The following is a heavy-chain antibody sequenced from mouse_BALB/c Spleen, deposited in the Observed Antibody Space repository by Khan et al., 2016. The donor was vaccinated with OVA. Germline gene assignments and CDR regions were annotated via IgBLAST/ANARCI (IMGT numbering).Heavy chain of an antibody. CDR2: ISSGGNT. V-gene: IGHV5-6-5*01. D-gene: IGHD1-1*01. J-gene: IGHJ2*01. CDR3: ARGPYYGSSPCSFDY. Sequence: EVELVESGGGLVKPGGSLKLSCAASGFTFSNYDMSWVRQTPEKRLEWVASISSGGNTYYPDSVKGRFTISRDNARKILYLHMSSLRTEDTAMYYCARGPYYGSSPCSFDYWGQGTTLTVSS. CDR1: GFTFSNYD.